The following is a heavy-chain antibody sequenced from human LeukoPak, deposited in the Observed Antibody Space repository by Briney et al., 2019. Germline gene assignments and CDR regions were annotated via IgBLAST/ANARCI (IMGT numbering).Heavy chain of an antibody. J-gene: IGHJ5*02. CDR2: INHSGST. V-gene: IGHV4-34*01. Sequence: SETLSLTCAVYGGSFSGYYWSWIRQPPGKGLEWIGEINHSGSTNYNPSLKSRVTMSVDTSKNQFSLKLSSVTAADTAVYYCAREDRNYYGSGSYYKLSWFDPWGQGTLVTVSS. CDR3: AREDRNYYGSGSYYKLSWFDP. D-gene: IGHD3-10*01. CDR1: GGSFSGYY.